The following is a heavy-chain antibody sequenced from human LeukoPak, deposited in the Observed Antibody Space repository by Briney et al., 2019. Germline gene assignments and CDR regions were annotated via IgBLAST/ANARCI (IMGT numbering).Heavy chain of an antibody. CDR2: ISSSSSYI. J-gene: IGHJ4*02. Sequence: GSLRLSCAASGFTFSSYSMNWVRQAPGKGLEWVSSISSSSSYIYYADSVKGRFTISRDNSKNTLYLQMNSLRAEDTAVYYCAREGYDGDRTFDYWGQGTLVTVSS. D-gene: IGHD5-12*01. V-gene: IGHV3-21*01. CDR1: GFTFSSYS. CDR3: AREGYDGDRTFDY.